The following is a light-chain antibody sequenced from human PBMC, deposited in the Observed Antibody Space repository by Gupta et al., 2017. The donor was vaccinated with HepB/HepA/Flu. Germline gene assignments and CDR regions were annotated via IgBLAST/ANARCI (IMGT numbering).Light chain of an antibody. CDR2: GAF. Sequence: DIRTMQQPSSLSASVGDRVTITCRASQGMSNDLGWYQQKPGKAPKRLVLGAFTVHHGVPSRFRGSGSGTEFTLTISRLQPEDFATYYCLQDNSYPRTFGQGTKVEIK. CDR1: QGMSND. J-gene: IGKJ1*01. V-gene: IGKV1-17*01. CDR3: LQDNSYPRT.